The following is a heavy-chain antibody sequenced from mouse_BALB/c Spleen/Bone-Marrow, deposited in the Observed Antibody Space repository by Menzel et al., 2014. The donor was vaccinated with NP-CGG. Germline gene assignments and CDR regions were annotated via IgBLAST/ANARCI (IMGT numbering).Heavy chain of an antibody. CDR3: ARGNPLYAMDY. Sequence: QVQLQQSGAELAKPGASVKMSCKASGYTFTSYWMHWVKQRPGQGLEWIGYINPSTGYTGYNQKFNDKAPLTADKSSSTAYMQLSSLTSKDSAVYYCARGNPLYAMDYWGQGTSVTVSS. V-gene: IGHV1-7*01. D-gene: IGHD2-1*01. CDR2: INPSTGYT. J-gene: IGHJ4*01. CDR1: GYTFTSYW.